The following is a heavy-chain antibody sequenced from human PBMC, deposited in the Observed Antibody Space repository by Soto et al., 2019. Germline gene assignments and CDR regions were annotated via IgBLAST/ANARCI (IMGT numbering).Heavy chain of an antibody. J-gene: IGHJ4*02. CDR2: TNPSDSDI. D-gene: IGHD3-22*01. V-gene: IGHV5-51*01. Sequence: GESLKISCKGSGYSFTSYWLGWVRQMPGKGLEWVGITNPSDSDIRYSPSFQGQVTISADKSISTAYLQWSSLKASDSAMYYCVRPDSSGYYVYWGQGTLVTVSS. CDR3: VRPDSSGYYVY. CDR1: GYSFTSYW.